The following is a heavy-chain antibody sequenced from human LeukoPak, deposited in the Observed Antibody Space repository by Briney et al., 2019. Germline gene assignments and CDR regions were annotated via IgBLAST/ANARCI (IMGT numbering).Heavy chain of an antibody. CDR1: GGSISTYY. CDR3: ARDHIWGYYYMDV. Sequence: PSETLSLTCTVSGGSISTYYWSWIRQPAGKGLEWIGRIYTSGSTNYNPSLKSRVTMSVDTSKNQFSLKLTSVTAADTAVYYCARDHIWGYYYMDVWGKGITVTVSS. V-gene: IGHV4-4*07. J-gene: IGHJ6*03. D-gene: IGHD7-27*01. CDR2: IYTSGST.